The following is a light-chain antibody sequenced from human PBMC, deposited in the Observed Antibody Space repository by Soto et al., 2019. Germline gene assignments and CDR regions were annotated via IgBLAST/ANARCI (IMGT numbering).Light chain of an antibody. CDR3: MQGTHWPYT. CDR1: PSIVFSDGSTL. V-gene: IGKV2-30*01. CDR2: GVS. Sequence: VVMTQSPLSLSVTLGQPAAISCRSSPSIVFSDGSTLLIWFHQGPGQSPRRLIYGVSNRDSGVPDRFSGTGSGTYFTLKISSVEAEDVGLYYCMQGTHWPYTFGQGTKLEIK. J-gene: IGKJ2*01.